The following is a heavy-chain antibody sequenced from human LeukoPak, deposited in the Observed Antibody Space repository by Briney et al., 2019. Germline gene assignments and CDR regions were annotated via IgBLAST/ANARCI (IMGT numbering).Heavy chain of an antibody. Sequence: GGSLRLSCAASGFTVSSNYMSWVRQAPGKGLEWVSVIYSGGSTYYADSVKGRFTISRDNSKNTLYLQMNSLRAEDTAVYYCARDNYYDKSGYSYWGQGTLVTVSS. J-gene: IGHJ4*02. CDR2: IYSGGST. D-gene: IGHD3-22*01. CDR3: ARDNYYDKSGYSY. CDR1: GFTVSSNY. V-gene: IGHV3-66*01.